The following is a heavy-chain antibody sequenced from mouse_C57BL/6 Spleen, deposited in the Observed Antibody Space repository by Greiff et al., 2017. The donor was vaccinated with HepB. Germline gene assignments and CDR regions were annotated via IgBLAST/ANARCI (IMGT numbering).Heavy chain of an antibody. V-gene: IGHV5-9-1*02. CDR2: ISSGGDYI. D-gene: IGHD4-1*01. J-gene: IGHJ4*01. CDR1: GFTFSSYA. Sequence: EVKVVESGEGLVKPGGSLKLSCAASGFTFSSYAMSWVRQTPEKRLEWVAYISSGGDYIYYADTVKGRFTISRDNARNTLYLQMSSLKSEDTAMYYCTRDLGRYAMDYWGQGTSVTVSS. CDR3: TRDLGRYAMDY.